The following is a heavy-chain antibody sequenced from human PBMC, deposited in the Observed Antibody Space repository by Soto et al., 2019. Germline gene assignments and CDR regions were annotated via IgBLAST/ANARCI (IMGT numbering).Heavy chain of an antibody. Sequence: PSETLSLTCTVSGGSISSYYWSWIRQPPGKGLEWIGYIYYSGSTNYNPSLKSRVTISVDTSKNQFSLKLSSVTAADTAVYYCERERGFIESGGMDVWGQGSTVTVSS. CDR2: IYYSGST. CDR1: GGSISSYY. CDR3: ERERGFIESGGMDV. J-gene: IGHJ6*02. V-gene: IGHV4-59*01. D-gene: IGHD3-10*01.